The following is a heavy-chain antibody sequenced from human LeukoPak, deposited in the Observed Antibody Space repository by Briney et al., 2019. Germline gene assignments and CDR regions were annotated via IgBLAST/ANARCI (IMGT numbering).Heavy chain of an antibody. CDR3: ARDDYYGSGSYLGSFDY. J-gene: IGHJ4*02. D-gene: IGHD3-10*01. Sequence: GGSLRLSCAASGFTFSSYGMHWVRQAPGKGLEWVAVIWYDGSNKYYADSVKGRFTISRDNSKNTLYLQMNSLRAEDTAVYYCARDDYYGSGSYLGSFDYWGQGTLVTVSS. V-gene: IGHV3-33*01. CDR1: GFTFSSYG. CDR2: IWYDGSNK.